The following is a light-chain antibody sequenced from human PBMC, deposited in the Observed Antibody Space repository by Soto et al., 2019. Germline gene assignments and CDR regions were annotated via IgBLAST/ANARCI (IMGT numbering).Light chain of an antibody. Sequence: QSVLTQPPSASGTPGQRVFISCSGSSSNIGGTNYAYWYQQLPGAAPKLLMHSNNLRPSGVPERISGSKSGTSASLAINGLRSEDEDVYYCASWDDRLGAVIFGGGTKVTVL. CDR1: SSNIGGTNY. CDR3: ASWDDRLGAVI. J-gene: IGLJ2*01. CDR2: SNN. V-gene: IGLV1-47*02.